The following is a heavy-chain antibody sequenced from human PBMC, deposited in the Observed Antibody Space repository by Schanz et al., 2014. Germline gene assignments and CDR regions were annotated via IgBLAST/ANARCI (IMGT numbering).Heavy chain of an antibody. Sequence: EMQLVESGGGLIQPGGSLRLSCAASGFTFSTYWMSWVRQAPGKGLEWVANIKQDESERSYADSVKGRFTISRDNAKNSLYLQMNSLRAEDTALYYCAKDMEGYCDTMTCPIPAFDIWGQGTMVTVSS. V-gene: IGHV3-7*03. CDR3: AKDMEGYCDTMTCPIPAFDI. CDR1: GFTFSTYW. CDR2: IKQDESER. J-gene: IGHJ3*02. D-gene: IGHD2-15*01.